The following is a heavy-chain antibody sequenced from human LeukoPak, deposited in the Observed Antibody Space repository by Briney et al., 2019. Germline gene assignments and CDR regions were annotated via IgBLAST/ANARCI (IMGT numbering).Heavy chain of an antibody. CDR3: AGAVDYSNSFDY. J-gene: IGHJ4*02. CDR2: IIPIFGTA. D-gene: IGHD4-11*01. Sequence: ASVKVSCKASGYTFTSYYIHWVRQAPGQGLEWMGGIIPIFGTANYAQKFQGRVTITADESTSTAYMELSSLRSEDTAVYYCAGAVDYSNSFDYWGQGTLVTVSS. CDR1: GYTFTSYY. V-gene: IGHV1-69*13.